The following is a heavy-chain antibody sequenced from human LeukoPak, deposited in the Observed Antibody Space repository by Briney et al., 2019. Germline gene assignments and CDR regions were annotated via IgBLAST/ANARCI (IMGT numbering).Heavy chain of an antibody. V-gene: IGHV1-8*01. Sequence: GASVTVSCKASGYTFTSYDINWVRQATGQGLEWMGWMNPNSGNTGYAQKFQGRVTMTRNTSITTAYLELSSLRSEDTAVYYCARVKVAGPRSFDPWGQGTLVTVSS. D-gene: IGHD6-19*01. J-gene: IGHJ5*02. CDR1: GYTFTSYD. CDR2: MNPNSGNT. CDR3: ARVKVAGPRSFDP.